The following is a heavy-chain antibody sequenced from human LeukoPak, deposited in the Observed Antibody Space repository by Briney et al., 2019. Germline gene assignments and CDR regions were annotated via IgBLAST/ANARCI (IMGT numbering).Heavy chain of an antibody. CDR1: GGSISSYY. CDR2: IYYSGST. D-gene: IGHD3-3*01. J-gene: IGHJ6*03. CDR3: ARGEDFWSGYYTGNYYYYMDV. Sequence: KSSETLSLTCTVSGGSISSYYWSWIRQPPGKGLEWIGYIYYSGSTNYNPSLKSRVTISVDTSKNQFSLKLSSVTAADAAVYYCARGEDFWSGYYTGNYYYYMDVWGKGTTVTVSS. V-gene: IGHV4-59*01.